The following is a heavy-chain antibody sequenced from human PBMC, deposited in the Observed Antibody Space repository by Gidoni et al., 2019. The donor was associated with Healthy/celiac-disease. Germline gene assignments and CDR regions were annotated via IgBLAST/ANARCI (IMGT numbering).Heavy chain of an antibody. CDR3: SRSASIWFGESANYYYYGMDV. V-gene: IGHV2-26*01. CDR1: GFSLSTARMC. Sequence: QVTLKESGPVLVKPTETLTLTCTVSGFSLSTARMCVSWIRQPPGKDLEWLAHIFSNDEKSYSTSLKSRLTISKDTSKRQVFLTMTNMDPVDTATYYCSRSASIWFGESANYYYYGMDVWGQGTTVTVSS. D-gene: IGHD3-10*01. J-gene: IGHJ6*02. CDR2: IFSNDEK.